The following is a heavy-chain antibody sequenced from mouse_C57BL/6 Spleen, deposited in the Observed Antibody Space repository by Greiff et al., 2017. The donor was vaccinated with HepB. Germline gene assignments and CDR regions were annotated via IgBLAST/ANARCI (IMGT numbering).Heavy chain of an antibody. CDR1: GYSFTSYY. J-gene: IGHJ2*01. D-gene: IGHD2-4*01. CDR3: ARGDYDGGDYFDY. CDR2: IYPGSGNT. Sequence: QVQLQQSGPELVKPGASVKISCKASGYSFTSYYIHWVKQRPGQGLEWIGWIYPGSGNTKYNEKFKGKATLTADTSSSTAYMQLSSLTSEDSAVYYGARGDYDGGDYFDYWGQGTTLTVSS. V-gene: IGHV1-66*01.